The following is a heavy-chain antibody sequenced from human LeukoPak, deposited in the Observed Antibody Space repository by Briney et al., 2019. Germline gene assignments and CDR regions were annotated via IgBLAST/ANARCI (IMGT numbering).Heavy chain of an antibody. V-gene: IGHV3-21*01. CDR3: ARAPVGEYYRYYYMDV. CDR1: GFTFNKFH. J-gene: IGHJ6*03. D-gene: IGHD3-16*01. Sequence: GGSLRLSCAASGFTFNKFHMNWVRQAPGKGLEWVSSISSGSRYIYYGDSVKGRFTISRDNAKNSLYLQMNSLRAEDTAVYFCARAPVGEYYRYYYMDVWGKGTTVTVSS. CDR2: ISSGSRYI.